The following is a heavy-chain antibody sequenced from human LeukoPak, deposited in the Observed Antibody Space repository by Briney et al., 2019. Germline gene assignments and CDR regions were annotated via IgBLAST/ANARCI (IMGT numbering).Heavy chain of an antibody. CDR3: TCDLDRSDGL. V-gene: IGHV3-66*01. CDR2: INSGGST. CDR1: GFTVSSNY. J-gene: IGHJ3*01. D-gene: IGHD2-8*01. Sequence: GGSLRLSCAASGFTVSSNYMSWVRQAPGKGLEWVSVINSGGSTYYADSVKGRFTISRDNSKNSLYLQMNSLRAEDTAVYYCTCDLDRSDGLWGQGTMVTVSS.